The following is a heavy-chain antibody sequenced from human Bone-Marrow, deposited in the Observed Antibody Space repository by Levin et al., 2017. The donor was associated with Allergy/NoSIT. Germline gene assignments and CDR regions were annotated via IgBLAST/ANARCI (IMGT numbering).Heavy chain of an antibody. D-gene: IGHD5-12*01. V-gene: IGHV3-30-3*01. CDR3: ARGHSGYDSTNFDY. CDR2: ISYDGSNK. Sequence: GESLKISCAASGFTFSSYAMHWVRQAPGKGLEWVAVISYDGSNKYYADSVKGRFTISRDNSKNTLYLQMNSLRAEDTAVYYCARGHSGYDSTNFDYWGQGTLVTVSS. CDR1: GFTFSSYA. J-gene: IGHJ4*02.